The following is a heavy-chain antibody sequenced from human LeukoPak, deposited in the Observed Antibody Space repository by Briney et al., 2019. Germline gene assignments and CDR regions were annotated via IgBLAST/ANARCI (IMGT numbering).Heavy chain of an antibody. V-gene: IGHV3-7*01. CDR2: IKQDGSEK. CDR1: GFTFSSYW. D-gene: IGHD2-15*01. Sequence: GGSLRLSCAASGFTFSSYWMSWVRQAPGKGLEWVANIKQDGSEKYYVDSVKGRFTISRDNAKNSLYLQMNSLRAEDTAVYYCAKAGVVSSSTFLFDYWGQGTLVTVSS. CDR3: AKAGVVSSSTFLFDY. J-gene: IGHJ4*02.